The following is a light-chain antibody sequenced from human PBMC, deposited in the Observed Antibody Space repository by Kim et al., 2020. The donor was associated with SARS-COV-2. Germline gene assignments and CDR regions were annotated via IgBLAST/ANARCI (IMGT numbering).Light chain of an antibody. CDR2: GKN. CDR1: SLRTYY. J-gene: IGLJ2*01. V-gene: IGLV3-19*01. CDR3: NSRDSNDNVV. Sequence: VALGQTVRITCQGDSLRTYYATWYQQKPGQAPILVISGKNTRPSGIPDRFSGSTSGNTASLTITGTQAGDEADYYCNSRDSNDNVVFGGGTQLTVL.